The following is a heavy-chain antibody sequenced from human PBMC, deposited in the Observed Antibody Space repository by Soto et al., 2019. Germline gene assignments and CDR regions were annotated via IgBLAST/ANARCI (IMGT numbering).Heavy chain of an antibody. CDR2: ISGSGGSA. D-gene: IGHD6-6*01. J-gene: IGHJ3*02. CDR3: AKELYSSSSIRRLDAFDI. V-gene: IGHV3-23*01. Sequence: EVQLLESGGGLVQPGGSLRLSCAASGFTFSSYAMSWVRQAPGKGLEWVSGISGSGGSAFYADSVKGRFTISRDNSKNTLYLQMNSLRAEDTALYYCAKELYSSSSIRRLDAFDIWGHGTMVTVSS. CDR1: GFTFSSYA.